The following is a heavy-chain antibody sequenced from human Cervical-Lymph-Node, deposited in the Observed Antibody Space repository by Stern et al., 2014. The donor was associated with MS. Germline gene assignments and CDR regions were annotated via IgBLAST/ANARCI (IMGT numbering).Heavy chain of an antibody. D-gene: IGHD4-23*01. V-gene: IGHV1-69*01. CDR1: GASFSTNA. J-gene: IGHJ4*02. CDR2: IVSIFDKA. Sequence: QLVQSGAEVKKPGSSGKVSCKVSGASFSTNAISWVRQAPGQGLEWMGAIVSIFDKANYAQRFRGRVTITADESTSTAYLDLSSLRSGDTAVYFCTREHHGGNFASWGQGTLVTVSS. CDR3: TREHHGGNFAS.